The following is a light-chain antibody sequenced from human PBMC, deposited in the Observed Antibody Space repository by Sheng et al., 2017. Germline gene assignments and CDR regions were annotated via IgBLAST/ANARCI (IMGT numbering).Light chain of an antibody. CDR3: QAWDSNIAV. V-gene: IGLV3-1*01. Sequence: SYELTQPPSVSVSAGQTASITCSGDKLGDKYVCWYQQKSGQSPVLVVYQDNKQPSGVPERFSGSNSGNTATLTISGTQAMDEADYYCQAWDSNIAVFGGGTKLTV. CDR1: KLGDKY. J-gene: IGLJ3*02. CDR2: QDN.